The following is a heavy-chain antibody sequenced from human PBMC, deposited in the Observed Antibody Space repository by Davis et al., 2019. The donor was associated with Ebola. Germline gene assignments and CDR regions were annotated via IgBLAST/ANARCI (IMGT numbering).Heavy chain of an antibody. CDR3: ASSDCGGDCSHFDY. CDR2: IYYSGST. Sequence: MPSETLSLTCTVSGGSISSYYWSWIRQPPGKGLEWIGYIYYSGSTNYNPSLKSRVTISVDTSKNQFSLKLSSVTAADTAVYYCASSDCGGDCSHFDYWGQGTLVTVSS. V-gene: IGHV4-59*01. CDR1: GGSISSYY. J-gene: IGHJ4*02. D-gene: IGHD2-21*02.